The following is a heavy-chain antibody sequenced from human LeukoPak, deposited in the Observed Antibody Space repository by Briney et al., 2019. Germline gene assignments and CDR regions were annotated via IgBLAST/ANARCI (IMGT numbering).Heavy chain of an antibody. J-gene: IGHJ4*02. Sequence: GASVKVSCKASCYTFTNYLISWLRQAPGQALEWMGWISPYNRYTNYVQKHHARVPMTTGTSTSTAYMELRSLRSADTAVYYCARDAPSYYYDSSGGFDYCGQGTLVIVAS. CDR2: ISPYNRYT. D-gene: IGHD3-22*01. V-gene: IGHV1-18*01. CDR3: ARDAPSYYYDSSGGFDY. CDR1: CYTFTNYL.